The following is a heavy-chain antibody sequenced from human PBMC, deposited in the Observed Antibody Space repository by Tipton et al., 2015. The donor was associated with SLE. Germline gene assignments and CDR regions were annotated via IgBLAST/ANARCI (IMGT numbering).Heavy chain of an antibody. D-gene: IGHD3-22*01. CDR2: SGST. CDR1: GGSIGSSNYY. V-gene: IGHV4-39*01. J-gene: IGHJ3*02. Sequence: LRLSCTVSGGSIGSSNYYWGWIRQPPGKGLEWIGRSGSTYYNPSLESRVSTSVDTSKNQFSLKLTSVTAADTAVYYCARHFPRHYDSRTYSEAFDIWGQGTMVTVS. CDR3: ARHFPRHYDSRTYSEAFDI.